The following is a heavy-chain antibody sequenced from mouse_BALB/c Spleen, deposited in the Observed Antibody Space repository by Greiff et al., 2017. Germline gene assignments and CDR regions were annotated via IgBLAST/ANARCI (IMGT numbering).Heavy chain of an antibody. V-gene: IGHV5-17*02. J-gene: IGHJ2*01. Sequence: EVKLVESGGGLVQPGGSRKLSCAASGFTFSSFGMHWVRQAPEKGLEWVAYISSGGSTIYYADTVKGRFTISRDNPKNTMFMRMTSLKSEDTAMYYSAISDWGRGYVDYWGQGTTVTVSS. D-gene: IGHD1-1*01. CDR3: AISDWGRGYVDY. CDR1: GFTFSSFG. CDR2: ISSGGSTI.